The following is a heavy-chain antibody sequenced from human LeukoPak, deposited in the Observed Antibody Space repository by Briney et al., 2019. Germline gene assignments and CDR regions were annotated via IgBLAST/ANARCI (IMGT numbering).Heavy chain of an antibody. V-gene: IGHV4-39*01. D-gene: IGHD3-3*01. CDR1: GGSISSSNYY. J-gene: IGHJ6*02. Sequence: SETLSLTCTVSGGSISSSNYYWGWIRQPPGKGLEWIANIYYSGRTYYNPSLKSRVTMSVDTSKNQFSLKLSSVTAADTALYYCARHRGALFGPKDVWGQGTTVTVSS. CDR3: ARHRGALFGPKDV. CDR2: IYYSGRT.